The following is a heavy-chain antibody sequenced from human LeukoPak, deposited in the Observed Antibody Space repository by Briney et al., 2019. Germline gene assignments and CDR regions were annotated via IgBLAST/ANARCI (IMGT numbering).Heavy chain of an antibody. D-gene: IGHD3-22*01. CDR1: GYTFTDYY. J-gene: IGHJ4*02. CDR3: ARDSDYYYDSSAWGFDY. Sequence: ASVKVSCKASGYTFTDYYMHWVRQAPGQGLEWMGWINPNSGGTNYAQKFQGRVIMTRDTSIRTAYMELRSLRSDDTAVYYCARDSDYYYDSSAWGFDYWGQGTLVTVSS. V-gene: IGHV1-2*02. CDR2: INPNSGGT.